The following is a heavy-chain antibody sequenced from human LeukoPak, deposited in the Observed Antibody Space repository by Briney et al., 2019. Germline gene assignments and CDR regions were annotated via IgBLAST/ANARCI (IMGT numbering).Heavy chain of an antibody. V-gene: IGHV3-20*04. D-gene: IGHD3-3*01. CDR1: GFTFDDYG. CDR2: INWNGGST. J-gene: IGHJ4*02. CDR3: ARDSKRYYDFWSGYGGTAEEYYSDY. Sequence: PGGSLRLSCAASGFTFDDYGMSWVRQAPGKGLEWVSGINWNGGSTGYADSVKGRFTISRDNAKNSLYPQMNSLRAEDTALYYCARDSKRYYDFWSGYGGTAEEYYSDYWGQGTLVTVSS.